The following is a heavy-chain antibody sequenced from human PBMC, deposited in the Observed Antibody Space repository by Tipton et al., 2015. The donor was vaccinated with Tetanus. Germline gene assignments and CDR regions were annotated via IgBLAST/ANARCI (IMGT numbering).Heavy chain of an antibody. Sequence: TLSLTCSVSGGSINPYYWSWIRQPPGKGLEWIGNIYSSGSTYYNPSLKSRVTISVDTSRNQFSLRLKPVTPADTAMYYCARDHLLSASYAGWFDPWGQGTLVTVSS. J-gene: IGHJ5*02. D-gene: IGHD2-8*01. CDR2: IYSSGST. CDR1: GGSINPYY. CDR3: ARDHLLSASYAGWFDP. V-gene: IGHV4-59*01.